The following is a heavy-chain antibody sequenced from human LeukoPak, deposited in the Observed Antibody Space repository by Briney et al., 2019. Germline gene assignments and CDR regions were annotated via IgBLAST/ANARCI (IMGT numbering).Heavy chain of an antibody. CDR3: ARDPKAVVIEKWFDP. CDR2: ISSSSSSYI. V-gene: IGHV3-21*01. J-gene: IGHJ5*02. Sequence: GGSLRLSCAASGFTFSSYSMNWVRQAPGKGLEWVSSISSSSSSYIYYADSVKGRFTISRDNAKNSLYLQMNSLRAEDTAVYYCARDPKAVVIEKWFDPWGQGTLVTVSS. D-gene: IGHD2-21*01. CDR1: GFTFSSYS.